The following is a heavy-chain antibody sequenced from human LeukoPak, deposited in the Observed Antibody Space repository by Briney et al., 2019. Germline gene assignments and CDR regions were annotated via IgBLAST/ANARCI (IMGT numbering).Heavy chain of an antibody. J-gene: IGHJ5*02. CDR3: ARRYKKVGKENWFDP. D-gene: IGHD5-18*01. CDR2: INPNSGGT. V-gene: IGHV1-2*02. Sequence: GASVKVSCKASGYTFTGYYMHWVRQAPGQGLEWMGWINPNSGGTNYAQKFQGRVTMTRNTSISTAYMELSSLRSEDTAVYYCARRYKKVGKENWFDPWGQGTLVTVSS. CDR1: GYTFTGYY.